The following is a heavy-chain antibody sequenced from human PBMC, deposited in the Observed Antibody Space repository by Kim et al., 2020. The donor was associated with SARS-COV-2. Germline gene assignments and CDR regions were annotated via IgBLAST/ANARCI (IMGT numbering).Heavy chain of an antibody. J-gene: IGHJ4*02. V-gene: IGHV1-2*02. Sequence: YAQKFQGRVTMTRDTSISTAYMELSRLRSDDTAVYYCARDRITQEWEQDYWGQGTLVTVSS. CDR3: ARDRITQEWEQDY. D-gene: IGHD1-26*01.